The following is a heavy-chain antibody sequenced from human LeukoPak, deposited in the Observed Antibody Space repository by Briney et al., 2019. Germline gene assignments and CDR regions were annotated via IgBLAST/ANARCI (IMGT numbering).Heavy chain of an antibody. D-gene: IGHD1-7*01. Sequence: GGSLRLSCAASGFTFSDCAMSWVRQAPGKGLEWVSSISAGGGVTYYAGSVKGRFTISRDNSQNMLYLQMNSLRVEDTALYYCANRDPGTDHYWGQGTLVTVSS. CDR3: ANRDPGTDHY. J-gene: IGHJ4*02. CDR1: GFTFSDCA. CDR2: ISAGGGVT. V-gene: IGHV3-23*01.